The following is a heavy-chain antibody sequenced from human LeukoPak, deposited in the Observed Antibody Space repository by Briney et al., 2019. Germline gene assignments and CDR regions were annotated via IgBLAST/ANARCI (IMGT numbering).Heavy chain of an antibody. Sequence: ASVKVSCTASGYTFTSYGFSWVRQAPGRGLEWMGWISAYNGDTNYAQKVQGRVTMTTDTSTSTAYMELRSLRSDDTAVYYCARDSVAMSTIRDFGYWGQGTLVTVSS. CDR2: ISAYNGDT. J-gene: IGHJ4*02. CDR1: GYTFTSYG. D-gene: IGHD5-24*01. CDR3: ARDSVAMSTIRDFGY. V-gene: IGHV1-18*01.